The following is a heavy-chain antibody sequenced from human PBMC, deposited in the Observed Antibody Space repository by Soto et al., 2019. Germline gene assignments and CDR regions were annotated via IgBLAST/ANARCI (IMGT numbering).Heavy chain of an antibody. J-gene: IGHJ4*02. D-gene: IGHD3-3*01. CDR2: ISPDGGST. V-gene: IGHV1-46*01. CDR1: GYAFTDHY. Sequence: GASVKVSCKASGYAFTDHYIHWGRQAPGQGLEWMGLISPDGGSTRYSQKFQARITMTRDTSTSTVYMELSSLRSEDTAVYYCARAPRGGVIIVITSAQIDYWGQGTLVTVSS. CDR3: ARAPRGGVIIVITSAQIDY.